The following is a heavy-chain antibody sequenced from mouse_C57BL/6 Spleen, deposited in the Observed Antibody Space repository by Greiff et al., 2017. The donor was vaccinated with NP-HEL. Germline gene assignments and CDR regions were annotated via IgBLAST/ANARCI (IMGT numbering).Heavy chain of an antibody. CDR2: IYPGDGDT. Sequence: QVHVKQSGAELVKPGASVKISCKASGYAFSSYWMNWVKQRPGKGLEWIGQIYPGDGDTNYNGKFKGKATLTADKSSSTAYMQLSSLTSEDSAVYFCARSGIYYGNWYFDVWGTGTTVTVSS. CDR1: GYAFSSYW. J-gene: IGHJ1*03. CDR3: ARSGIYYGNWYFDV. D-gene: IGHD2-1*01. V-gene: IGHV1-80*01.